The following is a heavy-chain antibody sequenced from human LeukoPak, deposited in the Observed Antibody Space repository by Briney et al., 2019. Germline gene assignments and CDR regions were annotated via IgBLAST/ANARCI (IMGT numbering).Heavy chain of an antibody. CDR1: GYTFTSYY. J-gene: IGHJ5*02. CDR2: INPSGGST. CDR3: ARDFLSSSMIVVENNWFDP. Sequence: GASVKVSCKASGYTFTSYYMHWVRQAPGQGLEWMGIINPSGGSTSYAQKFQGRVTMTRDTSISTAYMELSRLRSDDTAVYYCARDFLSSSMIVVENNWFDPWGQGTLVTVSS. V-gene: IGHV1-46*01. D-gene: IGHD3-22*01.